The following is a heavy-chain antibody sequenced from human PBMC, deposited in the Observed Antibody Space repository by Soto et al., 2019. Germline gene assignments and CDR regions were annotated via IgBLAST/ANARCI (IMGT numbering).Heavy chain of an antibody. Sequence: GSGPTLVNPTQTLTLTCTFSGFSLSTSGVGVGWIRQPPGKALEWFALIYWDDDKRYSPSLKSRLTITKDTSKNQVVLTMTNMDPVDTATYYCAHSIARRVWFGELSPFDPWGQGTLVTVSS. CDR1: GFSLSTSGVG. V-gene: IGHV2-5*02. CDR3: AHSIARRVWFGELSPFDP. J-gene: IGHJ5*02. CDR2: IYWDDDK. D-gene: IGHD3-10*01.